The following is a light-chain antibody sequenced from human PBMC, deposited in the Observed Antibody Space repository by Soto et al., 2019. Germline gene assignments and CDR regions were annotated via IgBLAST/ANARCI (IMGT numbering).Light chain of an antibody. V-gene: IGKV1-39*01. CDR3: QQGYSSRWT. Sequence: DIQMTQSPSSLSASVGDRVTITWRASQNISSYLNWYQQKPGKAPQLLIYATSSLQTGVPSRFSASGSGTAFSLVISDMQPEDSATYYCQQGYSSRWTSGRGTTV. CDR1: QNISSY. J-gene: IGKJ1*01. CDR2: ATS.